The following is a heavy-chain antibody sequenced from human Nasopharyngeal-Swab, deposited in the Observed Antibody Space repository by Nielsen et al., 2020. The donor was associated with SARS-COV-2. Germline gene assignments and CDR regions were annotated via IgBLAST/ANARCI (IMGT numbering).Heavy chain of an antibody. J-gene: IGHJ4*02. Sequence: ASVKVSCKSSGYTFTDYYIHWVRQAPGQGLVWMGRINPNSGGTNYAKKFQGRVAMTRDASLNTGTMELSGLTSDDTAVYFCSRIPRVGGYSYGYDYWGQGTLVTVSS. V-gene: IGHV1-2*06. CDR1: GYTFTDYY. CDR3: SRIPRVGGYSYGYDY. D-gene: IGHD5-18*01. CDR2: INPNSGGT.